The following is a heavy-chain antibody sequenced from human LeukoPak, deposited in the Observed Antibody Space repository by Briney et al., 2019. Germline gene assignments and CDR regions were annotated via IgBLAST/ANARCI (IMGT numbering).Heavy chain of an antibody. D-gene: IGHD3-22*01. V-gene: IGHV1-2*02. CDR2: INPNSGGT. J-gene: IGHJ4*02. Sequence: ASVKVSCKASGYTFTGYYMHWVRQAPGQGLEWMGWINPNSGGTNYAQKFQGRVTMTRDTSISTAYMELSGLTSDDTAVYYCAREGGAYYYDSSGYYYPHWGQGTLVTVSS. CDR1: GYTFTGYY. CDR3: AREGGAYYYDSSGYYYPH.